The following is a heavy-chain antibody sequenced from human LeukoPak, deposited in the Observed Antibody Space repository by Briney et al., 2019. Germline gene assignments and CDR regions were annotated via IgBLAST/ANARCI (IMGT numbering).Heavy chain of an antibody. CDR1: GYTFTSYY. Sequence: GASAKVSCKASGYTFTSYYMHWVRQAPGQGLEWMGIINPSGGSTSYAQKFQGRVTMTRDTSTSTVYMELSSLRSEDTAVYYCARDSGFMTAAGTLGFDYWGQGTLVTVSS. V-gene: IGHV1-46*01. D-gene: IGHD6-13*01. J-gene: IGHJ4*02. CDR3: ARDSGFMTAAGTLGFDY. CDR2: INPSGGST.